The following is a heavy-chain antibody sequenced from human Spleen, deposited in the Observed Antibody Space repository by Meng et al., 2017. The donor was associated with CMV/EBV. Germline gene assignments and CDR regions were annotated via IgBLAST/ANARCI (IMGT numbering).Heavy chain of an antibody. CDR2: IREDGSSK. Sequence: GESLKISCAASGFTFSTSWMTWVRQAPGKGLEWVANIREDGSSKYYADPVKGRFTISRDNAKNSLYLQMNSLRAEDTAVYYCARAPPVYCSSTSCRTPYYYYGMDVWGQGTTVTVSS. CDR1: GFTFSTSW. CDR3: ARAPPVYCSSTSCRTPYYYYGMDV. D-gene: IGHD2-2*01. V-gene: IGHV3-7*01. J-gene: IGHJ6*02.